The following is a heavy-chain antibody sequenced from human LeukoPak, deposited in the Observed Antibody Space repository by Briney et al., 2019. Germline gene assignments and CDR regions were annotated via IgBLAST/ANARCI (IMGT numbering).Heavy chain of an antibody. CDR2: IYSDGSNK. D-gene: IGHD3-22*01. J-gene: IGHJ4*02. V-gene: IGHV3-33*01. CDR1: GFIFRNYG. Sequence: GGSLRLSCGASGFIFRNYGMHWVRQAPGKGLQWVAVIYSDGSNKNTADSVRGRFTISRGNSNNALYLQMNSLRADDTAVYYCAGGNYYDRSGLDYWGQGTLVTVSS. CDR3: AGGNYYDRSGLDY.